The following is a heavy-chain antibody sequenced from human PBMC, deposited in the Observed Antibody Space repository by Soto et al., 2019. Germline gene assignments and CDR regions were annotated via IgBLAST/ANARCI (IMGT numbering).Heavy chain of an antibody. CDR2: IYYSGST. V-gene: IGHV4-61*01. CDR3: AREVAAAGTDYYYGMDV. Sequence: PSETLSLTCTVSGVSIISDNYYWSWIRQPPGKGLEWIGYIYYSGSTNYNPSLKSRVTISVDTSKNQFSLKLSSVTAADTAVYYCAREVAAAGTDYYYGMDVWGQGTTVTVSS. CDR1: GVSIISDNYY. D-gene: IGHD6-13*01. J-gene: IGHJ6*02.